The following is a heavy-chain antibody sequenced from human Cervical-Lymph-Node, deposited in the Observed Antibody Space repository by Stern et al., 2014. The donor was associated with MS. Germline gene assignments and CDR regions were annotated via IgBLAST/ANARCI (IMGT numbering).Heavy chain of an antibody. Sequence: VQLVESGPGLIKPSQTLSLTCIVSGGSITSGGNYWTWMRQPPGKGLEWIGYIHYSGSTYSNPSLQRRVTISRDTSKNQFSLQLSSVTAADTAVYYCARRKASDYQDAFDVWGQGTLVTVS. J-gene: IGHJ3*01. CDR1: GGSITSGGNY. CDR2: IHYSGST. V-gene: IGHV4-31*03. CDR3: ARRKASDYQDAFDV. D-gene: IGHD2-2*01.